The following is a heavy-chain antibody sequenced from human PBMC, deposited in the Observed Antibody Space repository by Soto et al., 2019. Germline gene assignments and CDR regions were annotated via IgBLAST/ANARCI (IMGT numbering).Heavy chain of an antibody. CDR1: GLSFSSYA. CDR2: ISRSGNST. J-gene: IGHJ4*02. V-gene: IGHV3-23*01. CDR3: AKDAKILDWLPTSYYFDF. D-gene: IGHD3-9*01. Sequence: EVQVLESGGGLAQPGRSLRLSCAVSGLSFSSYAMTWVRQSPGKGLEWVSSISRSGNSTYSADSVRGRFTISRDNSKNTLYLQMNSRRAEDTAVYYGAKDAKILDWLPTSYYFDFWGQGTLVTVPS.